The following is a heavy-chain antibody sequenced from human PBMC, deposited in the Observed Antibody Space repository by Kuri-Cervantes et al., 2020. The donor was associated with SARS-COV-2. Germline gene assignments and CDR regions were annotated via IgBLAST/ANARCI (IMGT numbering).Heavy chain of an antibody. CDR3: SRVGVDWELAFDY. J-gene: IGHJ4*02. Sequence: SETLSLTCTVSGGSISSYYWSWIRQPPGKGLEWIGYSYYSESTNYNPSLKSRVPITVDTSKTQFPLKLSSVTAADTAVYYCSRVGVDWELAFDYWGQGTLVTVSS. CDR2: SYYSEST. CDR1: GGSISSYY. V-gene: IGHV4-59*01. D-gene: IGHD3-10*01.